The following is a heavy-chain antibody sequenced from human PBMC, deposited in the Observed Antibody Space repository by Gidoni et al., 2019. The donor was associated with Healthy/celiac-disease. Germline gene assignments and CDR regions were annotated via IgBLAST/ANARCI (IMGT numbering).Heavy chain of an antibody. Sequence: QVQLVQSGAEVKKPGASVKVSCKASGDNFTGYYMHWVRQAPGQGLEGMGWINPNSGGTNYAQKFQGWVTMTRDTSISTAYMELSRLRSDDTAVYYCARDLPSGTAMASYGMDVWGQGTTVTVSS. CDR2: INPNSGGT. CDR3: ARDLPSGTAMASYGMDV. J-gene: IGHJ6*02. D-gene: IGHD5-18*01. CDR1: GDNFTGYY. V-gene: IGHV1-2*04.